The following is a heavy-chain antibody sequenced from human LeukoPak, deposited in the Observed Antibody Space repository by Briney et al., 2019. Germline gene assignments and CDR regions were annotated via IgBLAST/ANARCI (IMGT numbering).Heavy chain of an antibody. D-gene: IGHD2-2*01. V-gene: IGHV1-18*04. J-gene: IGHJ6*04. CDR2: ISAYNGNT. CDR3: ARVGDDIVVVPAATEDYYYYYAMDV. CDR1: GYTFTSYG. Sequence: ASVKVSCKASGYTFTSYGISWVRQAPGQGLEWMGWISAYNGNTNYAQKLQGRVTMTTDTSTSTAYMELRSLRSDDTAVYYCARVGDDIVVVPAATEDYYYYYAMDVWGKGTTVTVSS.